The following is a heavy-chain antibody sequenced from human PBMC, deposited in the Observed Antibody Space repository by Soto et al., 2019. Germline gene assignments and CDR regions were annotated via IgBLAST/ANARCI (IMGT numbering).Heavy chain of an antibody. J-gene: IGHJ3*02. D-gene: IGHD6-19*01. CDR2: INPSGGST. CDR1: GYTFTSYY. V-gene: IGHV1-46*03. CDR3: ARQRAYSSGWYEEIDAIDI. Sequence: ASVKVSCKASGYTFTSYYMHWVRQAPGQGLEWMGIINPSGGSTSYAQKFQGRVTMTRDTSTSTVYMELSSLRSEDTAVYYCARQRAYSSGWYEEIDAIDIWGQGTIVTVSS.